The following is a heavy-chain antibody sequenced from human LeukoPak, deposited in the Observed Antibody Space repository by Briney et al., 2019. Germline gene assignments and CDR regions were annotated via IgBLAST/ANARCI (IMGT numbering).Heavy chain of an antibody. CDR3: ARGLVPEGHHYYYYMDV. CDR2: IYYSGNI. CDR1: GGSISNSNYY. V-gene: IGHV4-39*01. J-gene: IGHJ6*03. Sequence: PSETLSLTCTVSGGSISNSNYYWGWLRQPPGKGLEWIGSIYYSGNIYNNPSLKSRVTISIDTSKNQFSLQLNSVTPEDTAVYYCARGLVPEGHHYYYYMDVWGKGTRSPSP. D-gene: IGHD3/OR15-3a*01.